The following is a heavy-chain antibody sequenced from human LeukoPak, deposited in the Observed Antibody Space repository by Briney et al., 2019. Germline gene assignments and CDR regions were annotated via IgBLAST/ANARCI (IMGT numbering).Heavy chain of an antibody. J-gene: IGHJ4*02. CDR3: AKLTRGGYEKFDF. D-gene: IGHD5-12*01. CDR2: IYPGDSET. Sequence: GESLKISCKGSGYSFNTHWIAWVRHMPGKGLEGMGIIYPGDSETTYSPSLHGQAPLPADQSIPPAYLQWSSLQASDPAMYYCAKLTRGGYEKFDFWGQGTPVTVSS. CDR1: GYSFNTHW. V-gene: IGHV5-51*01.